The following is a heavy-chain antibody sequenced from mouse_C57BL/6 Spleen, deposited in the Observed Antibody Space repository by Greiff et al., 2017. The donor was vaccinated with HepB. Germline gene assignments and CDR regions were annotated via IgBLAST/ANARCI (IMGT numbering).Heavy chain of an antibody. Sequence: DVKLQESGPGLVKPSQSLSLTCSVTGYSITSGYYWNLIRQFPGNKLEWMGYISYDGSNNYKPSLKNRNSITRDTSKNQFFLKLNSVTTEDTATYYCARVGDGYYGGFDYWGQGTTLTVSS. J-gene: IGHJ2*01. CDR1: GYSITSGYY. CDR3: ARVGDGYYGGFDY. D-gene: IGHD2-3*01. CDR2: ISYDGSN. V-gene: IGHV3-6*01.